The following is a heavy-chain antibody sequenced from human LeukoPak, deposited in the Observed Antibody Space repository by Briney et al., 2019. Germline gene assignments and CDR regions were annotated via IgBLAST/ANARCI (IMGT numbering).Heavy chain of an antibody. D-gene: IGHD3-22*01. J-gene: IGHJ3*02. CDR1: GGSISSGDYY. CDR3: ARIITMIVVVHDAFDI. V-gene: IGHV4-30-4*08. Sequence: SQTLSLTCTVSGGSISSGDYYWSWIRQPPGKGLEWIGYIYYSGSTYYNPSLKSRVTISVDTSKNQFSLKLSSVTAADTAVYYCARIITMIVVVHDAFDIWGQGTTVTVSS. CDR2: IYYSGST.